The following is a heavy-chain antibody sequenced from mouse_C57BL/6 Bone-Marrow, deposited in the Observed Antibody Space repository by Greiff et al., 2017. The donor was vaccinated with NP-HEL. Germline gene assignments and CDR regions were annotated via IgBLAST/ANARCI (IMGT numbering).Heavy chain of an antibody. CDR2: INSDGGST. CDR1: EYEFPSHD. D-gene: IGHD1-1*01. Sequence: EVKVEESGGGLVQPGESLKLSCESNEYEFPSHDMSWVRKTPEKRLELVAAINSDGGSTYYPDTMERRFIISRDNTKKTLYLQMSSLRSEDTALYYCARKGPYGSSSWYFDVWGTGTTVTVSS. J-gene: IGHJ1*03. V-gene: IGHV5-2*03. CDR3: ARKGPYGSSSWYFDV.